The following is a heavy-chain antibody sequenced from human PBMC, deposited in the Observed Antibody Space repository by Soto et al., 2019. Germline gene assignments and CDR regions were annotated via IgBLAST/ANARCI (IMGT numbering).Heavy chain of an antibody. CDR1: GFTVSSNY. V-gene: IGHV3-53*04. J-gene: IGHJ3*02. D-gene: IGHD6-19*01. Sequence: EVQLVESGGGLVQPGGSLRLSCAASGFTVSSNYMSWVRQAPGKGLEWVSVIYSGGSTYYADSVKGRFTISRHNSKNPLYLQMNSLRAEDTAVYYCARALTSYSSGDAFDIWGQGTMVTVSS. CDR3: ARALTSYSSGDAFDI. CDR2: IYSGGST.